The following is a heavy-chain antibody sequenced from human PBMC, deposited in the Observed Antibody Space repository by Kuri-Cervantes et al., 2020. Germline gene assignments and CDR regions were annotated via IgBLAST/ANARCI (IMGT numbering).Heavy chain of an antibody. CDR3: GTPQPGTTNLDY. J-gene: IGHJ4*02. CDR2: IRSKANSYAT. CDR1: GFTFSGSA. V-gene: IGHV3-73*01. D-gene: IGHD1-1*01. Sequence: GESLKISCAASGFTFSGSAMHWVRQASGKGLEWVGRIRSKANSYATAYAASVKGRFTISRDDSKNTAYLQMSSLKTEDTAVYYCGTPQPGTTNLDYWGQGTLVTVSS.